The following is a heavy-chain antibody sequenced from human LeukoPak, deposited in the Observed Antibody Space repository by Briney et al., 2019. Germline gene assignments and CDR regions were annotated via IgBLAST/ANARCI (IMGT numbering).Heavy chain of an antibody. CDR1: GGSITSYS. V-gene: IGHV4-59*08. D-gene: IGHD2-15*01. Sequence: PSETLSLTCSVSGGSITSYSWSWIRQPPGKGLEWIGYFYNSGRASYNPSLKSRVTISVDTSKNQFSLKLSSVTAADTAVYYCVRHTRSIDAFDIWGQGTMVTVSS. CDR3: VRHTRSIDAFDI. J-gene: IGHJ3*02. CDR2: FYNSGRA.